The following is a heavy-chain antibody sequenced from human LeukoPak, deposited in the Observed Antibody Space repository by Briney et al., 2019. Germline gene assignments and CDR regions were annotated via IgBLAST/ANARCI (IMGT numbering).Heavy chain of an antibody. J-gene: IGHJ4*02. Sequence: GGSLRLSCAASGFTFSSYAMSWVRQAPGKGLEWVSAISGSGGSTYYADSVKGRFTISRDNSKNTLYLQMNSLRAEDKAVYYCAKDIVVVPAANYDYWGQGTLVTVSS. V-gene: IGHV3-23*01. CDR3: AKDIVVVPAANYDY. D-gene: IGHD2-2*01. CDR1: GFTFSSYA. CDR2: ISGSGGST.